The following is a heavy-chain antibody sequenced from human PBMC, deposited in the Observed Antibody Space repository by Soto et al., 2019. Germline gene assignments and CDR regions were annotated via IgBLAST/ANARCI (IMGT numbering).Heavy chain of an antibody. CDR3: ARDEGGYDILTGYYKAHHFDY. Sequence: ASVKVSCKASGYTFTHFYITWVRQAPGQGREWMGAISPHNFNTNYAQKFRGRVTLTTEKSTNTAYMDLRSLTSDDTAVYYCARDEGGYDILTGYYKAHHFDYWGQGXPVTVSS. CDR2: ISPHNFNT. J-gene: IGHJ4*02. CDR1: GYTFTHFY. D-gene: IGHD3-9*01. V-gene: IGHV1-18*01.